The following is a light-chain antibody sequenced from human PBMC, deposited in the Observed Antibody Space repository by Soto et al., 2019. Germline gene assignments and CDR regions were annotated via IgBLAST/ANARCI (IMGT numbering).Light chain of an antibody. CDR2: ETS. CDR3: QQSFSPPYT. CDR1: QSLSSR. Sequence: IQMTQSPSSLSASVGDRVTITCRASQSLSSRLTWYQQKPGEAPKLLIYETSSLHSGVPSRFSGSGSETDFTLTIKSLQPEDFATYYCQQSFSPPYTFGQGTKLELK. V-gene: IGKV1-39*01. J-gene: IGKJ2*01.